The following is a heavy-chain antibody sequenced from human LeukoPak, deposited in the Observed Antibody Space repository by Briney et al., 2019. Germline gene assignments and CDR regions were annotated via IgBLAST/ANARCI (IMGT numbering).Heavy chain of an antibody. CDR1: GFTLSSYG. D-gene: IGHD2-2*01. Sequence: GSLRPSCAAPGFTLSSYGMPWVRQAPGQGVGWVAVISYDGSNKYYADSVKGRFTISRDNSKNTLYLQMNSLRAEDTAVYYCAKALHDIVVVPAAMGYWGQGTLVTVSS. CDR3: AKALHDIVVVPAAMGY. CDR2: ISYDGSNK. J-gene: IGHJ4*02. V-gene: IGHV3-30*18.